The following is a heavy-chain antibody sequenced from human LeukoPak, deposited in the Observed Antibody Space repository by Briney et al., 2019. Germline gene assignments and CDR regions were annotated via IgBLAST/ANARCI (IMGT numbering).Heavy chain of an antibody. CDR3: AKDSETDDFWSGYTYYFDY. CDR2: ISRSAGTT. Sequence: GGSLRLSCAASGFIFSNYDMNWVRQAPGMGLEWVSTISRSAGTTYYANSVKGRFTISRDNSKNTMYLQMNSLRAEDTAVYYCAKDSETDDFWSGYTYYFDYWGQGTLVTVSS. D-gene: IGHD3-3*01. J-gene: IGHJ4*02. V-gene: IGHV3-23*01. CDR1: GFIFSNYD.